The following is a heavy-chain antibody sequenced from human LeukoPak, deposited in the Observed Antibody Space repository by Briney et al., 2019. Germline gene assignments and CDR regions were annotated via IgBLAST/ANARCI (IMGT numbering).Heavy chain of an antibody. CDR1: GGSISTYY. V-gene: IGHV4-59*08. CDR2: IYYSGST. Sequence: PSETLSLTCTVSGGSISTYYWSWIRQPPGKGLEWIGYIYYSGSTNYNPSLKSRVTISVDTSKNQFSLKLSSVTAADTAVYYCARRRDYDSSGYFSGYFDYWGQGTLVTVSS. D-gene: IGHD3-22*01. J-gene: IGHJ4*02. CDR3: ARRRDYDSSGYFSGYFDY.